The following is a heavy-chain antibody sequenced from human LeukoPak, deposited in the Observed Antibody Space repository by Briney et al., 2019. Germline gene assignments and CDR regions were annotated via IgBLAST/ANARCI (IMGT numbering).Heavy chain of an antibody. V-gene: IGHV4-59*01. J-gene: IGHJ5*02. D-gene: IGHD6-19*01. Sequence: SESLSLTCTVSGGSISSYYWYWIRQSPGKGLESVGYIFYSGRTNYNPSLKSRVTISVDTSKNQFSLKLNSVTAADTAVYFCARSAAVAGSSGWFDPWGQGTLVTVSS. CDR2: IFYSGRT. CDR3: ARSAAVAGSSGWFDP. CDR1: GGSISSYY.